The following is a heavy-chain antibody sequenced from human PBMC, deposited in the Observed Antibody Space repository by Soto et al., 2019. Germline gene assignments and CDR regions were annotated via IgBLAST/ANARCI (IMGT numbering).Heavy chain of an antibody. D-gene: IGHD6-19*01. V-gene: IGHV4-30-4*01. J-gene: IGHJ5*02. CDR1: GCSISSGDYY. CDR2: IYYSGST. Sequence: ASETLSLTCTVSGCSISSGDYYWTWIRQPPGKGLEWIGYIYYSGSTYYNPSLKSRVTISVDTSKNQFSLNLSSVTAADTAVYYCARERPDGCKLDPWGQGTLVTVS. CDR3: ARERPDGCKLDP.